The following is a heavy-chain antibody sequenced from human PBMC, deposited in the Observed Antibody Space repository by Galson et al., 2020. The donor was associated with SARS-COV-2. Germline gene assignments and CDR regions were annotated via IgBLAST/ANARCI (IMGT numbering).Heavy chain of an antibody. Sequence: GGSLRLSCAASGFTFSSYSMNWVRQAPGKGLEWVSYISSSSSTIYYADSVKGRFTISRDNAKNSLYLQMNSLRAEDTAVYYCARGYDIVVVPAAIQGDYYYYYYGMDVWGQGTTVTVSS. CDR3: ARGYDIVVVPAAIQGDYYYYYYGMDV. J-gene: IGHJ6*02. V-gene: IGHV3-48*04. D-gene: IGHD2-2*02. CDR1: GFTFSSYS. CDR2: ISSSSSTI.